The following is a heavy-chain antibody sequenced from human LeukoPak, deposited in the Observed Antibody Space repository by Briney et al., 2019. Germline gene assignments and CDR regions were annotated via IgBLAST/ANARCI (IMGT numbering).Heavy chain of an antibody. J-gene: IGHJ3*02. CDR2: IYYSGST. CDR3: ARVFGGATKGEAFDI. CDR1: GGSISSGGYY. V-gene: IGHV4-31*03. D-gene: IGHD1-26*01. Sequence: SETLSLTCTVSGGSISSGGYYWSWIRQHPGKGLEWIVYIYYSGSTYYNPSLKSRVTISVDTSKSQFSLKLSSVTAADTAVYYCARVFGGATKGEAFDIWGQGTMVTVSS.